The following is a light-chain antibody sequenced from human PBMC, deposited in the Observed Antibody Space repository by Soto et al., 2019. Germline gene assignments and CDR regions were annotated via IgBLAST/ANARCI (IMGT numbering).Light chain of an antibody. V-gene: IGKV1-5*03. Sequence: DIQMTQSPSTLSASVGDRVTITCRASQSISTWLAWYQQRPGEAPSLLIYKASSLQSGVPSRFSGSGSGTEFTLTISSLQSDDFATYFCQQYDTYPLTFGQGTKVDIK. CDR1: QSISTW. CDR2: KAS. J-gene: IGKJ1*01. CDR3: QQYDTYPLT.